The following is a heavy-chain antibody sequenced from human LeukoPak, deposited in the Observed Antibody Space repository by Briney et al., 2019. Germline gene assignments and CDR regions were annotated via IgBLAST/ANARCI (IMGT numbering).Heavy chain of an antibody. V-gene: IGHV3-23*01. J-gene: IGHJ4*02. CDR2: ISGSGGTT. CDR1: GVTFSSYA. D-gene: IGHD1-26*01. CDR3: AKLKGYSGSFFDY. Sequence: GGSLRLSCAASGVTFSSYAMSWVRQAPGKGLEWVSGISGSGGTTYYADSVKGRFTISRDNSKNTLYLQMNSLRAEDTAVYYCAKLKGYSGSFFDYWGQGTLVTVSS.